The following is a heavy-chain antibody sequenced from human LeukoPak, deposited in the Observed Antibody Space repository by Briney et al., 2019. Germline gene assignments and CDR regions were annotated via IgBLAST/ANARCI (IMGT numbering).Heavy chain of an antibody. CDR2: INPNSGGT. Sequence: GASVTVSCTASGYTFTGYYMHWVRQAPGQGLEWMGWINPNSGGTNYAQKFQGRVTMTRDTSISTAYMELSRLRSDDTAVYYCARKSYSSGWYVIDHWGQGTLVTVSS. CDR3: ARKSYSSGWYVIDH. CDR1: GYTFTGYY. D-gene: IGHD6-19*01. V-gene: IGHV1-2*02. J-gene: IGHJ5*02.